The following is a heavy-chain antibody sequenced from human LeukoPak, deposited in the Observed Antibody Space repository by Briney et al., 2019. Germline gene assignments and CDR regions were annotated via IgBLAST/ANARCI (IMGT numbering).Heavy chain of an antibody. D-gene: IGHD6-19*01. CDR2: INPNSGGT. Sequence: GASVKVSCKASGYTFTGYYMHWVRQAPGQGLEWMGWINPNSGGTNYAQKFQGRVTMTRDTSISTAYMELSRLRSDDTAVYYCARGRSGWIEDAFDIWGQGTMVTVSS. V-gene: IGHV1-2*02. CDR3: ARGRSGWIEDAFDI. J-gene: IGHJ3*02. CDR1: GYTFTGYY.